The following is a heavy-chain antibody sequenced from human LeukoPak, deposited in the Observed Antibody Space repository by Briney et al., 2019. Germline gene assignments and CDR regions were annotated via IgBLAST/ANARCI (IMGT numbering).Heavy chain of an antibody. V-gene: IGHV3-23*01. CDR2: ISGSGGST. CDR3: ASSDYCSSTSCRTSYYYYGMDV. Sequence: EGSLRLSCAASGFTFSSYAMSWVRQAPGKGLEWVSAISGSGGSTYYADSVKGRFTISRDNSKNTLYLQMNSLRAEDTAVYYCASSDYCSSTSCRTSYYYYGMDVWGQGTTVTVSS. CDR1: GFTFSSYA. J-gene: IGHJ6*02. D-gene: IGHD2-2*01.